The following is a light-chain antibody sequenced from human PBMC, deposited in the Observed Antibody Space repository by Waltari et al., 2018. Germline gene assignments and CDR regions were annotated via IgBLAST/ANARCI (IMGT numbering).Light chain of an antibody. Sequence: EIVLTQSPATLSLSPGERATLSCRASQSLSTYLAWYQHKPDQAPRLLIYHASNRATGIPARFSGSGSGTDFTLTISSLEPEDIAVYYCQQRGTFGPGTKVEIK. CDR1: QSLSTY. V-gene: IGKV3-11*01. CDR3: QQRGT. J-gene: IGKJ3*01. CDR2: HAS.